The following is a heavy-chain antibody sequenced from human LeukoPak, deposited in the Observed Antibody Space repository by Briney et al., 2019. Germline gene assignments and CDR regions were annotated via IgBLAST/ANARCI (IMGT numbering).Heavy chain of an antibody. D-gene: IGHD3-16*01. CDR3: ARDGGEDNSSYFDK. CDR2: IFPGDSDT. J-gene: IGHJ4*02. Sequence: GESLKTSCKVSGYRFTTSWIGWVRQMPGKGLEWMGIIFPGDSDTRYSPSFQGQVTISADKSISTAYLQWSSLKASDSAIYYCARDGGEDNSSYFDKWGQGTLVTVSS. CDR1: GYRFTTSW. V-gene: IGHV5-51*01.